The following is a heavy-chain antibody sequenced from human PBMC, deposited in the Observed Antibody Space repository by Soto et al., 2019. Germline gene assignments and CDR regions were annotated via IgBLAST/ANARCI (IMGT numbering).Heavy chain of an antibody. J-gene: IGHJ3*02. CDR1: GGSFSGYY. D-gene: IGHD3-10*01. V-gene: IGHV4-34*01. CDR3: ARGRGVYGSGSYAFDI. CDR2: INHSGST. Sequence: SETLSLTCAVYGGSFSGYYWSWIRQPPGKGLEWIGEINHSGSTNYNPSLKSRVTISVDTSKNQFSRKLSYVTAADTAVYYCARGRGVYGSGSYAFDIWGQGTMVTVSS.